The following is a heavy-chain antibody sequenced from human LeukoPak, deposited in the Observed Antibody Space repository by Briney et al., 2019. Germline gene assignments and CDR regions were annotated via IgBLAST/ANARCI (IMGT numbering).Heavy chain of an antibody. V-gene: IGHV4-59*01. Sequence: PSETLSLTCTVSGGSISSYHWSWIRQPPGKGLECIGFIYYSGSTNYNPSLKSRVTISVDTSKNQFSLKLSSVTAADTAVYYCARARNYYDSSDYYYEGDAFDIWGQGTAVTVSS. CDR2: IYYSGST. CDR1: GGSISSYH. J-gene: IGHJ3*02. D-gene: IGHD3-22*01. CDR3: ARARNYYDSSDYYYEGDAFDI.